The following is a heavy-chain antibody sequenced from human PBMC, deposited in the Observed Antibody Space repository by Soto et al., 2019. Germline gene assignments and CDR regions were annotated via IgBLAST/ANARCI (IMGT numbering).Heavy chain of an antibody. J-gene: IGHJ6*04. V-gene: IGHV4-34*01. CDR2: INHSGST. CDR3: ARDRAARHYYYYYGMDV. CDR1: GGSFSAYY. D-gene: IGHD6-6*01. Sequence: PSETLSLTCAVYGGSFSAYYWSWIRQPPGKGLEWIGEINHSGSTNYNPPLKSRVTISVDTSKNQFSLKLSSVTAADTAVYYCARDRAARHYYYYYGMDVWGKGTTVTVSS.